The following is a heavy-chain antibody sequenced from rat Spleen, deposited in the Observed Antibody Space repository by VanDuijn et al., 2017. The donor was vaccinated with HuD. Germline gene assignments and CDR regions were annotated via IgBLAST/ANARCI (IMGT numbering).Heavy chain of an antibody. Sequence: EEQLVESGGGLVQPGRSLKLSCAASGFTFSNYGMAWVRQAPTKGLEWVASITNSGGSTYYRDSVKGRFTISRDNAKSTLYLQMDSLRSEDTATYYCTTGERGFAYWGQGTLVTVSS. V-gene: IGHV5-27*01. CDR1: GFTFSNYG. CDR3: TTGERGFAY. CDR2: ITNSGGST. J-gene: IGHJ3*01.